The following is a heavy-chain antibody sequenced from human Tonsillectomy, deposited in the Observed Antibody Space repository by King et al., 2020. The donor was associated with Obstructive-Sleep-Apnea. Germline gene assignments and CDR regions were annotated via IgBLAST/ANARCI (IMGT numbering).Heavy chain of an antibody. V-gene: IGHV3-11*01. D-gene: IGHD6-13*01. Sequence: VQLVESGGGLVKPGGSLRLSCAASGFTFSDYYMSWIRQAPGKGLEWVSYISGSGSTIDYADSVKGRFTISRDNAKNSLDLQMNSLRAEDTAGYYCARDPLYSSSWYAAPVGGMDVWGQGTTVTVSS. CDR1: GFTFSDYY. CDR3: ARDPLYSSSWYAAPVGGMDV. J-gene: IGHJ6*02. CDR2: ISGSGSTI.